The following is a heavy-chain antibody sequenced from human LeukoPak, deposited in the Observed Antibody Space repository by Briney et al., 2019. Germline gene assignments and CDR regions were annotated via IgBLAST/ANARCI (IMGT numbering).Heavy chain of an antibody. CDR1: GGSISSSSYY. CDR2: IYYSGST. V-gene: IGHV4-39*01. J-gene: IGHJ4*02. D-gene: IGHD3-16*02. Sequence: SETLSLTCTVSGGSISSSSYYWGWIRQHPGRGLEWIGSIYYSGSTYYNPSLKSRVTISVDTSKNQFSLKVSSVTAADTAAYYCARKITVWGSYPRHLSPFDYWGQGTLVTVSS. CDR3: ARKITVWGSYPRHLSPFDY.